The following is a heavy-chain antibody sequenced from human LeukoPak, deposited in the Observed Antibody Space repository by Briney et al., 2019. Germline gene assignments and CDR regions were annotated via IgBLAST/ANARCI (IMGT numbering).Heavy chain of an antibody. Sequence: SETLSLTCAVSGGALSGYYWSWIRQPPGKGLEWIGEINDSGSTNYNPSLKSRVTILGDTSKNQFSLKLSSVTAADTAVYYCARYGSGSYRSPYYYYYGMDVWGQGTTVTVSS. CDR1: GGALSGYY. CDR2: INDSGST. V-gene: IGHV4-34*01. J-gene: IGHJ6*02. CDR3: ARYGSGSYRSPYYYYYGMDV. D-gene: IGHD3-10*01.